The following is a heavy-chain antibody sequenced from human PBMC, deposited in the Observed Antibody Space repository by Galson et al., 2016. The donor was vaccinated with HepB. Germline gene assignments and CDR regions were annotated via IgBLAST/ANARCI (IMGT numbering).Heavy chain of an antibody. CDR3: ARAMEPYYYAMDV. D-gene: IGHD3-10*01. CDR1: GFTFSTYD. V-gene: IGHV3-13*04. Sequence: SLRLSCAASGFTFSTYDMHWVRQATGKGLQWVLAIGAAGDTYYPRSVKGRFTISRENAKNSLYLQMNSLRAGDTAVYYCARAMEPYYYAMDVWGQGTTVTVSS. CDR2: IGAAGDT. J-gene: IGHJ6*02.